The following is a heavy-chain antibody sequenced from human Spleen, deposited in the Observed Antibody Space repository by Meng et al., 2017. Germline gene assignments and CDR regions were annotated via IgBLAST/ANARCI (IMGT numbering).Heavy chain of an antibody. CDR3: ARDILTGYYAFEM. Sequence: QVPRQPWGEGLLKPSETLPLPCAVYGGSFSGYYWSWIRQPPGKGLEWIGEINHSGSTNYNPSLKSRVTISVDTSKNQFSLKLSSVTAADTAVYYCARDILTGYYAFEMWGQGTMVT. V-gene: IGHV4-34*01. CDR1: GGSFSGYY. D-gene: IGHD3-9*01. CDR2: INHSGST. J-gene: IGHJ3*02.